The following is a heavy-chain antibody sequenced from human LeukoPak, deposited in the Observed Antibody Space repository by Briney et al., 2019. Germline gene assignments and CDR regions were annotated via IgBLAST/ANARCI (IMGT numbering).Heavy chain of an antibody. Sequence: GGSLRLSCAASGFTFSSYAMSWVRQAPGKGLEWVSAISGSGGSTYYADSVKGRFTISRDNSKNTLYLQMNSLRAEDTAVYYCAKDYRYCSGGSCSPRAAFDIWGQGTMVTVSS. CDR2: ISGSGGST. D-gene: IGHD2-15*01. CDR1: GFTFSSYA. CDR3: AKDYRYCSGGSCSPRAAFDI. V-gene: IGHV3-23*01. J-gene: IGHJ3*02.